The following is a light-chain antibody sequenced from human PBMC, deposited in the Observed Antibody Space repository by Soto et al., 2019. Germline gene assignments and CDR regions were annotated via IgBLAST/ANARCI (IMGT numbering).Light chain of an antibody. CDR2: AAS. J-gene: IGKJ1*01. CDR3: QKSYITPRT. Sequence: DIQMTQSPSSLSASLRDRVTITCRASQSISSSLNWYQQKPGKAPKLLIYAASSLQSGGPSRFSGSGSGTDLTLTISSLQPEDFATYYCQKSYITPRTFGQGTKVEIK. CDR1: QSISSS. V-gene: IGKV1-39*01.